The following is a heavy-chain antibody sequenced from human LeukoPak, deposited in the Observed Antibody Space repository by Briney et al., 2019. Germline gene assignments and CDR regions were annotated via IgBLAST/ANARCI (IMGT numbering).Heavy chain of an antibody. CDR3: AKDYSKTSYYGSGTYCRPNWFDP. CDR1: GFTFSSYA. V-gene: IGHV3-30*04. Sequence: AGGSLRLSCAASGFTFSSYAMHWVRQAPGKGLEGVAVISYDGSNKYYADSVKGRFTISRDNSKNTLYLQMNSLRAEDTAVYYCAKDYSKTSYYGSGTYCRPNWFDPWGQGTLVTVSS. CDR2: ISYDGSNK. J-gene: IGHJ5*02. D-gene: IGHD3-10*01.